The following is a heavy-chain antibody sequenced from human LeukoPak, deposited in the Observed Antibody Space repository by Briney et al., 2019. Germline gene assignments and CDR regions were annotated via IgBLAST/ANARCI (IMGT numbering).Heavy chain of an antibody. V-gene: IGHV4-39*01. Sequence: SETLSLTCSVSGGSISSSSYYWGWIRQPPGKGLEWIGSIYYSGSTYYNPSLKSRVTISVDTSKNQFSLKLSSVTAADTAVYYCARHGGTTGIDAFDIWGQGTMVTVSS. CDR3: ARHGGTTGIDAFDI. J-gene: IGHJ3*02. CDR1: GGSISSSSYY. D-gene: IGHD1-1*01. CDR2: IYYSGST.